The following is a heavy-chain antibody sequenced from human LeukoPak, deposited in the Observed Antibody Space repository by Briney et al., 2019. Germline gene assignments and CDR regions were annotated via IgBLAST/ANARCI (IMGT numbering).Heavy chain of an antibody. V-gene: IGHV4-4*07. Sequence: RTSETLSLTCTVSGGSISGYYWSWFRQPAGKGLEWIGRIYTSGSSSYNPSLKSRVTVSSDTSKNQISLNLRSVTAADTAVYYCARGEIVVIPAASDYYYYMDVWGKGTTVTVSS. CDR3: ARGEIVVIPAASDYYYYMDV. J-gene: IGHJ6*03. CDR1: GGSISGYY. D-gene: IGHD2-2*01. CDR2: IYTSGSS.